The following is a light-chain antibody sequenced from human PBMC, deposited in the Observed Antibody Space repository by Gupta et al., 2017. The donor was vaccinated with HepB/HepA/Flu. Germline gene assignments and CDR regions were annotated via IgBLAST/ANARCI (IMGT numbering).Light chain of an antibody. CDR2: WAS. J-gene: IGKJ3*01. CDR3: QQYYGIPFT. Sequence: DIAMTQSPDSLAVSLGERATINRKSSQSVLYSSNNKNCLAWYQQKPGQPPKLLIYWASTRESGVPDRFSGSGSGTDFTLTISSLQAEDVAVYYCQQYYGIPFTFGPGTKVDIK. V-gene: IGKV4-1*01. CDR1: QSVLYSSNNKNC.